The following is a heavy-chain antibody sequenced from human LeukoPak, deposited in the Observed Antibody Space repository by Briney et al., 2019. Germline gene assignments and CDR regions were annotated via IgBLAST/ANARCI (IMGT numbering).Heavy chain of an antibody. CDR3: ARVTTGGYYNC. CDR1: GDSISSGNYY. D-gene: IGHD3-22*01. V-gene: IGHV4-61*02. CDR2: IYSTGST. J-gene: IGHJ4*02. Sequence: SETLSLTCSVSGDSISSGNYYWTWIRQPAGKGLEWIGRIYSTGSTNYNPSLKSRVTVSVDTSKNQFSLRLSSVTAADTAVYYCARVTTGGYYNCWGQGTLVTVS.